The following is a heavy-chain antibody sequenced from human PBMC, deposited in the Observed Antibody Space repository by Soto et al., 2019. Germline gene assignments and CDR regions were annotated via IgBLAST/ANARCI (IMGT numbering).Heavy chain of an antibody. CDR1: GGSMRNYF. Sequence: TLSLTCTVSGGSMRNYFWTWIRQPPGKGLEWIGYIHYSGTTSFFPSYNPSLRSRVTISEDTSKNQFSLKLLSVTTADTAVYFCAAGEDSSRNLAPYYLDFWGQGTLVTVSS. V-gene: IGHV4-59*01. CDR2: IHYSGTT. D-gene: IGHD6-13*01. CDR3: AAGEDSSRNLAPYYLDF. J-gene: IGHJ4*02.